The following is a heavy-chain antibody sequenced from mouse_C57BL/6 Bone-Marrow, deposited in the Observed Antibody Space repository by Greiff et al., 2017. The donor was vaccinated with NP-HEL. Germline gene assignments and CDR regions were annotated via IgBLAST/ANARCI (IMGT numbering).Heavy chain of an antibody. CDR3: ARDDYGSRTGFAY. J-gene: IGHJ3*01. V-gene: IGHV5-16*01. D-gene: IGHD1-1*01. CDR2: INYDGSST. CDR1: GFTFSDYY. Sequence: DVMLVESEGGLVQPGSSMKLSCTASGFTFSDYYMAWVRQVPEKGLEWVANINYDGSSTYYLDSLKSRFIISRDNAKNILYLQMSSLKSEDTATYYCARDDYGSRTGFAYWGQGTLVTVSA.